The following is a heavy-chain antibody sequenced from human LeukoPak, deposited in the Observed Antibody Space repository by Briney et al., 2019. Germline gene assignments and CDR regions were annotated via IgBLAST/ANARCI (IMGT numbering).Heavy chain of an antibody. V-gene: IGHV4-4*07. Sequence: SETLSLTCTVSGGSISSYYWSWIRQPAGKGLEWIGRIYTSGSTNYKASLKSRGSMSVDTSRNQFSLKLSSVTAADTAVFYCARENSGSYREFDYWGQGTLVTVSS. CDR1: GGSISSYY. CDR3: ARENSGSYREFDY. J-gene: IGHJ4*02. CDR2: IYTSGST. D-gene: IGHD1-26*01.